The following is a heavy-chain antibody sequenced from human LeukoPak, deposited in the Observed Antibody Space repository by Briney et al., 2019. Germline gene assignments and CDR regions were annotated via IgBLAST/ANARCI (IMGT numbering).Heavy chain of an antibody. V-gene: IGHV1-69*13. D-gene: IGHD6-13*01. CDR3: ARDRYSSSGYNWFDP. J-gene: IGHJ5*02. CDR2: IIPIFGTA. Sequence: SVKVSCKASGGTFSSYAISWVRQAPGQGLEWMGGIIPIFGTANYAQKFQGRVTITADESTSTVYMELSSLRSEDTAVYYCARDRYSSSGYNWFDPWGQGTLVTVSS. CDR1: GGTFSSYA.